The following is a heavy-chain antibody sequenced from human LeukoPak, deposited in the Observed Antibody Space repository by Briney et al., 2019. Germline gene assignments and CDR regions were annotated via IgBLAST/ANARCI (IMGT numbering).Heavy chain of an antibody. D-gene: IGHD3-10*01. Sequence: GGSLRLSCAASGFTFSSYWMCWVRQAPGKGLEWVSAISGSGGSTYYADSVKGRFTISRDNSKNTLYLQMNSLRAEDTAVYYCAKEPPLLWFGELNLDPTHPEPFDYWGQGTLVTVSS. CDR3: AKEPPLLWFGELNLDPTHPEPFDY. CDR1: GFTFSSYW. CDR2: ISGSGGST. V-gene: IGHV3-23*01. J-gene: IGHJ4*02.